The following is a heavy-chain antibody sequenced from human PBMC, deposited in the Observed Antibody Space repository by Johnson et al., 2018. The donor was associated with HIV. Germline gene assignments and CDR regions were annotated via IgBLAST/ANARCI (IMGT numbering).Heavy chain of an antibody. CDR3: AKCPSVSTCDAFDI. Sequence: VQLVESGGGLVQPGGSLRLSCAVSGFTFSDYYMSWIRQAPGKGLEWVSGINWNGGSTGYADSVKGRFTISRDNSKNTLYLQMNSLRAEDTAVYYCAKCPSVSTCDAFDIWGQGTMVTVSS. J-gene: IGHJ3*02. CDR1: GFTFSDYY. V-gene: IGHV3-66*02. CDR2: INWNGGST. D-gene: IGHD6-13*01.